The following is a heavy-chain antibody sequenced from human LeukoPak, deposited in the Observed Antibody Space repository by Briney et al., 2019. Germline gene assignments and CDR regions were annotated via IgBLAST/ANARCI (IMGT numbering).Heavy chain of an antibody. D-gene: IGHD3-9*01. CDR2: INAGNGNT. Sequence: ASVKVSCKASGYTFTSYAMHWVRQAPGQRLEWMGWINAGNGNTKYSQKFQGRVTITRDTSASTAYMGLSSLRSEDTAAYYCARTTYYDILTGYSAEYFQHWGQGTLVTVSS. CDR1: GYTFTSYA. J-gene: IGHJ1*01. CDR3: ARTTYYDILTGYSAEYFQH. V-gene: IGHV1-3*01.